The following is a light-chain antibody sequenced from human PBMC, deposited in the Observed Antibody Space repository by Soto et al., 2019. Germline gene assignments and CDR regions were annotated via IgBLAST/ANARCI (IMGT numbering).Light chain of an antibody. CDR3: GTWDSSLSAGV. J-gene: IGLJ1*01. CDR2: ENN. V-gene: IGLV1-51*02. CDR1: SSNIGNNY. Sequence: SVLTPPPSVSAAPGQKVTISCSGSSSNIGNNYVSWYQQLPGTAPKLLIYENNKRPSGIPDRFSGSKSGTSATLGITGLQTGDEADYYCGTWDSSLSAGVFGTGTKVTVL.